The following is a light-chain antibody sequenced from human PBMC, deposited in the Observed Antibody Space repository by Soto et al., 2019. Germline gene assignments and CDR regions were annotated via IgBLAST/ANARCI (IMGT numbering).Light chain of an antibody. J-gene: IGLJ1*01. CDR2: QVT. CDR1: SSDVGGYNF. V-gene: IGLV2-14*01. Sequence: QSALTQPASVSGSPGQSVTISCTGTSSDVGGYNFVSWYRQLPGEAPKLILYQVTNRPSGVSHRFSGSKSGNTASLTISGLQAEDEADYYCTSYSSSSTFYVFGTGTKVTVL. CDR3: TSYSSSSTFYV.